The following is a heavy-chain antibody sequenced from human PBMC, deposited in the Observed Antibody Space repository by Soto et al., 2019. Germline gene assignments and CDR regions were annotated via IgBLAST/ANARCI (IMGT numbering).Heavy chain of an antibody. CDR2: ISYDGSNK. V-gene: IGHV3-30*03. J-gene: IGHJ5*02. CDR3: SRGIKGGLDA. CDR1: GFVSNDYD. Sequence: QVQLAESGGGVVQPGRSLRLSCPTSGFVSNDYDIHWVRQAPGKGLAWLASISYDGSNKYYADSVKGRFTISRDNSKNTLSLQINSLGAEDTAVYYCSRGIKGGLDAWGPGTLVTVSS. D-gene: IGHD2-21*01.